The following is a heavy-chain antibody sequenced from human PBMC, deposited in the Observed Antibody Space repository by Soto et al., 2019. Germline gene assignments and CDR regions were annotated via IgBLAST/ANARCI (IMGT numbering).Heavy chain of an antibody. CDR2: ISSSGSTI. V-gene: IGHV3-48*03. CDR1: GFTFSSYE. Sequence: GGSLRLSCAASGFTFSSYEMNWDRQAPGKGLEWVAYISSSGSTIYYADSVKGRFTISRDNAKNSLYLQMNSLRAEDTAVYYCARDKGYYYYAMDVWGQGTTVTVSS. J-gene: IGHJ6*02. CDR3: ARDKGYYYYAMDV.